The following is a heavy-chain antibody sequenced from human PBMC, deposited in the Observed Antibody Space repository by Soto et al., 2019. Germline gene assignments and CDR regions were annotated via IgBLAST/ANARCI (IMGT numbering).Heavy chain of an antibody. V-gene: IGHV3-30-3*01. CDR3: ARDQTAVAPFDY. J-gene: IGHJ4*02. Sequence: PGGSLRLSCAASGFSLSSYAMHWVRQAPGKGLEWVAVISYDGSNKYYADSVKGRFTISRDNSKNTLYLQMNSLRAEDTAVYYCARDQTAVAPFDYWGQGTLVTVSS. CDR2: ISYDGSNK. D-gene: IGHD6-19*01. CDR1: GFSLSSYA.